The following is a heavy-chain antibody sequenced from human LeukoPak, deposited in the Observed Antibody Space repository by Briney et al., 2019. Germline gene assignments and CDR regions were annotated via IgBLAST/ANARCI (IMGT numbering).Heavy chain of an antibody. CDR3: ARDRGAYYYDSSGYNILQH. CDR2: IWYDGSNK. V-gene: IGHV3-33*01. D-gene: IGHD3-22*01. Sequence: PGGSLRLSCAASGFTFRSYGMHWVRQAPGKGLEWVAVIWYDGSNKYYADSVKGRFTISRDNSKNTLYLQMNSLRAEDTAVYYCARDRGAYYYDSSGYNILQHWGQGTLVTVSS. CDR1: GFTFRSYG. J-gene: IGHJ1*01.